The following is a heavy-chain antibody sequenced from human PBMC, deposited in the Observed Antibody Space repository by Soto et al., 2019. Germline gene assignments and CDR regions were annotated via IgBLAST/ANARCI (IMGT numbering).Heavy chain of an antibody. D-gene: IGHD3-22*01. CDR3: ARGQRIGIITAWFDY. CDR1: VGSFSGYY. Sequence: PSETLSLTCAVYVGSFSGYYWSWIRQPPGKGLEWIGEINHSGSTNYNPSLKSRVTMSVDTSKNQFSLKLTSVTAADTAVYYCARGQRIGIITAWFDYWGQGNMVT. J-gene: IGHJ4*02. CDR2: INHSGST. V-gene: IGHV4-34*01.